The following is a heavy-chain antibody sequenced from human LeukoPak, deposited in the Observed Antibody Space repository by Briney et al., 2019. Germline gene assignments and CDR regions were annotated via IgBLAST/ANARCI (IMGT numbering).Heavy chain of an antibody. D-gene: IGHD3-22*01. Sequence: GGSLSLSCAASGFTFSSYAMSWVRQAPGKGLELVSGISGSGGTTYYADSVKGRFTISRDNSKNTLYLQLNSLRAEDTAIYYCAKDLTYYYDSTGYFDYWGQGTLVTVSS. J-gene: IGHJ4*02. CDR2: ISGSGGTT. CDR3: AKDLTYYYDSTGYFDY. V-gene: IGHV3-23*01. CDR1: GFTFSSYA.